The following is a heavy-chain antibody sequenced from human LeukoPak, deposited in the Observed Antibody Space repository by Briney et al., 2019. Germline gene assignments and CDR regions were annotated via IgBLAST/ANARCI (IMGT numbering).Heavy chain of an antibody. CDR3: ARGRCSGGSCYSDY. CDR2: ISSSSSYI. V-gene: IGHV3-21*01. CDR1: GFTFSSYS. D-gene: IGHD2-15*01. Sequence: GGSLRLSCAASGFTFSSYSMNWARQAPGKGLEWVSSISSSSSYIYYADSVKGRFTISRDNAKNSLYLQMNSLRAEDTAVYYCARGRCSGGSCYSDYWGQGTLVTVSS. J-gene: IGHJ4*02.